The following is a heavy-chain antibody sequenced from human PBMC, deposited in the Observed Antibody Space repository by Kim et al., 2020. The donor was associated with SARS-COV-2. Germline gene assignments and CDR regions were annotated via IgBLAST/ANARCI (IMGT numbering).Heavy chain of an antibody. V-gene: IGHV4-34*01. CDR2: INHSGST. J-gene: IGHJ4*02. CDR3: ARERPDMVRGVMGSYYFDY. Sequence: SETLSLTCAVYGGSFSGYYWSWIRQPPGKGLEWIGEINHSGSTNYNPSLKSRVTISVDTSKNQFSLKLSSVTAADTAVYYCARERPDMVRGVMGSYYFDYWGQGTLVTVSS. CDR1: GGSFSGYY. D-gene: IGHD3-10*01.